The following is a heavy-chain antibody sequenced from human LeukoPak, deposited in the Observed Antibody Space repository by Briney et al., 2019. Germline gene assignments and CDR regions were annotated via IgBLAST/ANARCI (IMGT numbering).Heavy chain of an antibody. J-gene: IGHJ4*02. Sequence: ASVKVSCKASGYTFTSYGISWVRQAPGQGLEWMGWISAYNGNTNYAQKLQGRVTTTTDTSTSTAYMELRSLRSDDTAVYYCARVRYSSGWYGFFYWGQGTLVTVSS. CDR1: GYTFTSYG. D-gene: IGHD6-19*01. CDR2: ISAYNGNT. V-gene: IGHV1-18*01. CDR3: ARVRYSSGWYGFFY.